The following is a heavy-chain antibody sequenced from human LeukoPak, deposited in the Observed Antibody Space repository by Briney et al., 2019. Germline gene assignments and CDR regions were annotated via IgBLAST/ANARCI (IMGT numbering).Heavy chain of an antibody. CDR2: IKQDGSEK. CDR1: GFSFSSYW. D-gene: IGHD4/OR15-4a*01. V-gene: IGHV3-7*01. Sequence: PGGSLRLSCAPPGFSFSSYWISWVRQAPGKGLEWVANIKQDGSEKYYVDSVKGRFTISRDNAKNSLYLQMNSLRAEDTAVYYCARELTDYWGQGTLVTVSS. J-gene: IGHJ4*02. CDR3: ARELTDY.